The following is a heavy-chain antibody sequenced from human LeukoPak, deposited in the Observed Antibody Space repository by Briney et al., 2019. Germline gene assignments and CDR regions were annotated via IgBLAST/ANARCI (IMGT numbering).Heavy chain of an antibody. CDR3: AKDGESYDFWSGYLFDY. J-gene: IGHJ4*02. CDR2: IGGSGGSA. Sequence: GGSLGLSCPAPGLKASSNSMGWFGRAPGKGLRWVPGIGGSGGSAHYADSVKGRFTISRDNSKNTLYLQMNSLRAEDTAVYYCAKDGESYDFWSGYLFDYWGQGTLVTVSS. CDR1: GLKASSNS. D-gene: IGHD3-3*01. V-gene: IGHV3-23*01.